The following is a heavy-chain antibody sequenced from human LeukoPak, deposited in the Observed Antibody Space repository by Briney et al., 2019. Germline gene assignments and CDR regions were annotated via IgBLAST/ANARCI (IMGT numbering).Heavy chain of an antibody. CDR1: EYTFTGYY. V-gene: IGHV1-2*06. CDR2: INPNSGGT. D-gene: IGHD6-13*01. Sequence: ASVKVSCKASEYTFTGYYMHWVRQAPGQGLEWMGRINPNSGGTNYAQKFQGRVTMTRDTSISTAYMELSRLRSDDTAVYYCARDRRIAAAGINWFDPWGQGTLVTVSS. CDR3: ARDRRIAAAGINWFDP. J-gene: IGHJ5*02.